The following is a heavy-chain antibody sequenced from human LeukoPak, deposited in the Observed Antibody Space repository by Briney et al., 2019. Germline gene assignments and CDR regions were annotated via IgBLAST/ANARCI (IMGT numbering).Heavy chain of an antibody. V-gene: IGHV1-18*01. CDR1: GYTFTSYG. CDR2: ISAYNGNT. Sequence: ASVKVSCKASGYTFTSYGVSWVRQAPGQGLEWMGWISAYNGNTNYAQKLQGRVTMTTDTSTSTAYMELRSLRSDDTAVYYCARDTHYGGNENWFDPWGQGTLVTVSS. J-gene: IGHJ5*02. CDR3: ARDTHYGGNENWFDP. D-gene: IGHD4-23*01.